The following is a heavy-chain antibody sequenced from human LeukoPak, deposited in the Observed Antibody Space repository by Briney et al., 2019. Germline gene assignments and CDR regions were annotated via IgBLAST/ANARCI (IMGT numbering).Heavy chain of an antibody. J-gene: IGHJ4*02. D-gene: IGHD5-18*01. Sequence: PSETLSLTCAVYGGSFSGYYWSWIRQPPGKGLEWIGEINHSGSTNYNPSLKSRVTISVDTSKNQFSLKLSSVTAADTAVYYCASGGYSYGYTLDYWGQGTLVTVSS. V-gene: IGHV4-34*01. CDR3: ASGGYSYGYTLDY. CDR2: INHSGST. CDR1: GGSFSGYY.